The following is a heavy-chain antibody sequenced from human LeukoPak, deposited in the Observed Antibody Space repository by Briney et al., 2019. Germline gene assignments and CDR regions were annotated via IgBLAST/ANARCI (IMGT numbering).Heavy chain of an antibody. V-gene: IGHV3-21*01. Sequence: PGGSLRLSCAASGFTFSSYAMSWVRQAPGKGLEWVSSISSSGSYTYYADSVKGRFTISRDNAQNSLHLQMNTLRAEDTAVYYCARDRAQYYYDSTGYYHFDYWGQGTLVTVSS. D-gene: IGHD3-22*01. CDR1: GFTFSSYA. CDR2: ISSSGSYT. CDR3: ARDRAQYYYDSTGYYHFDY. J-gene: IGHJ4*02.